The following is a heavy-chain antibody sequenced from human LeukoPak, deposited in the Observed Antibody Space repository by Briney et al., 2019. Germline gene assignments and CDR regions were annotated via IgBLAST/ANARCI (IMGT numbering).Heavy chain of an antibody. J-gene: IGHJ4*02. CDR3: AKDMRKGSGSYSKFDY. V-gene: IGHV3-48*01. D-gene: IGHD3-10*01. Sequence: PGGSLRLSCAASGFPFSSYSMNWVRQAPGEGLEWVSYISSSGSTIYYADSVKGRFTISRDNSKNTLYLQMNSLRAEDTAVYYCAKDMRKGSGSYSKFDYWGQGTLVTVSS. CDR2: ISSSGSTI. CDR1: GFPFSSYS.